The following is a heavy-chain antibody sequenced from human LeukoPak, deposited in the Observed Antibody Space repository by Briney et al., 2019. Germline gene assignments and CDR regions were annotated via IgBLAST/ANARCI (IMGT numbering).Heavy chain of an antibody. D-gene: IGHD5-24*01. CDR3: ARDGYKSLDC. Sequence: RGRSLRLPCAASGFTFSSYAIHWVRQAPGKGLEWVAVISYDGSIIYYADSVKGRFTISRDNSMNTLYLQMNSLRAEDTAVYYCARDGYKSLDCWGQGTLVTVSS. CDR1: GFTFSSYA. V-gene: IGHV3-30-3*01. J-gene: IGHJ4*02. CDR2: ISYDGSII.